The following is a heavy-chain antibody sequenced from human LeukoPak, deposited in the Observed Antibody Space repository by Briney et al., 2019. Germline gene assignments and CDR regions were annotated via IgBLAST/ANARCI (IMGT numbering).Heavy chain of an antibody. D-gene: IGHD5-18*01. CDR1: GGSISSSSYY. J-gene: IGHJ4*02. Sequence: SETLSLTCTVSGGSISSSSYYWGWIRQPPGKGLEWIGSIYYSGSTYYNPSLKSRVTISVDTSKNQFSLKLSSVTAADTAVYYCAGGDTAMATSDYWGQGTLVTVSS. V-gene: IGHV4-39*01. CDR2: IYYSGST. CDR3: AGGDTAMATSDY.